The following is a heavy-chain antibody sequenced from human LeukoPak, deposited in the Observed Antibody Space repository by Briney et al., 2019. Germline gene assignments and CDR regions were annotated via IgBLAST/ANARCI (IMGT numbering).Heavy chain of an antibody. Sequence: PSETLSLTCTVSGGSISSYYWSWIRQPPGKGLERIGYIYYSGSTNYNPSLKSRVTISVDTSKNQFSLKLSSVTAADTAVYYCARDERNYDFWSGYYYYYMDGWGKGTTVTVSS. D-gene: IGHD3-3*01. CDR3: ARDERNYDFWSGYYYYYMDG. CDR1: GGSISSYY. J-gene: IGHJ6*03. V-gene: IGHV4-59*01. CDR2: IYYSGST.